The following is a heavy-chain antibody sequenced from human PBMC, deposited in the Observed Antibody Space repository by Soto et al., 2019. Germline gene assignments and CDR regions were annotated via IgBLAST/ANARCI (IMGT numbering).Heavy chain of an antibody. Sequence: QVQLVQSGPEVKKPGASVKVSCKTSGYVYISYGISWVRQAPGHGLEWVGWISAYTGKADYAQKFQGRVTMTTETSTSTAFLELWGLRSDDTAVYYCARDQRYYGSGSYYSDSWGQGTLVTVSS. D-gene: IGHD3-10*01. J-gene: IGHJ4*02. CDR2: ISAYTGKA. V-gene: IGHV1-18*04. CDR3: ARDQRYYGSGSYYSDS. CDR1: GYVYISYG.